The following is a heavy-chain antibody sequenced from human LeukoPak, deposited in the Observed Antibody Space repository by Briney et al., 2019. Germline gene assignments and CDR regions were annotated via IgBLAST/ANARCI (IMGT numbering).Heavy chain of an antibody. D-gene: IGHD2-2*01. CDR1: GGTFSSYA. V-gene: IGHV1-69*05. CDR2: IIPIFGTA. CDR3: ARAGTYCSSTSCGLPSYYYYMDV. J-gene: IGHJ6*03. Sequence: ASVKVSCKASGGTFSSYAISWVRQAPGQGLEWRGGIIPIFGTANYAQKFQGRVTITTDESTSTAYMELSSLRSEDTAVYYCARAGTYCSSTSCGLPSYYYYMDVWGKGTTVTVSS.